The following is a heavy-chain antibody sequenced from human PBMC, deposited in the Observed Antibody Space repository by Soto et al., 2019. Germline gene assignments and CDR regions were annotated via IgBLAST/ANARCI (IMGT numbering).Heavy chain of an antibody. CDR2: ISHDGNDK. CDR1: GITFSAFG. V-gene: IGHV3-30*03. D-gene: IGHD4-17*01. J-gene: IGHJ5*02. CDR3: ATDLGTTVTTYNFFDP. Sequence: HPGGSLRLSCGASGITFSAFGLHWVRQAPGKGLEWVAVISHDGNDKYYTDSVKGRFTISRDNSKNTLYLQMNSLRGEDTAIYFCATDLGTTVTTYNFFDPWGQGALVTV.